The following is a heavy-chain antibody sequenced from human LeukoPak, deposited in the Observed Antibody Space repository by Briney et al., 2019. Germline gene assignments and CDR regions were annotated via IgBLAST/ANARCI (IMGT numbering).Heavy chain of an antibody. V-gene: IGHV4-59*01. Sequence: SETLSLTCTVPGGSISSYYWSWIRQPPGKGLEWIGYIYYSGSTNYNPSLKSRVTISVDTSKNQFSLKLSSVTAADTAVYYCAREIPKGTFDYWGQGTLVTVSS. J-gene: IGHJ4*02. CDR2: IYYSGST. D-gene: IGHD2-21*01. CDR3: AREIPKGTFDY. CDR1: GGSISSYY.